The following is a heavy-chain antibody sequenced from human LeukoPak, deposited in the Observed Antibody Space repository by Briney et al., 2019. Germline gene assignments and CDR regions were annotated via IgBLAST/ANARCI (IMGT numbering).Heavy chain of an antibody. CDR1: GYSISSGYY. Sequence: SETLSLTCAVSGYSISSGYYWGWIRQPPGKGLEWIGSIYHSGSTYYNPSLKSRVTISVDTSKNQFSLKLSSVTAADTAVYYCARRMAGATTDAFDIWGQGTMVTVSS. J-gene: IGHJ3*02. V-gene: IGHV4-38-2*01. CDR2: IYHSGST. D-gene: IGHD6-19*01. CDR3: ARRMAGATTDAFDI.